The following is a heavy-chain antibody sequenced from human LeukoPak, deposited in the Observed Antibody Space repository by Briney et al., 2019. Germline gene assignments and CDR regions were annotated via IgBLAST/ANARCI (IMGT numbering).Heavy chain of an antibody. CDR3: ARVTVYTYGAGDY. D-gene: IGHD4/OR15-4a*01. J-gene: IGHJ4*02. CDR2: INSDGTNT. CDR1: GFTVTDYD. V-gene: IGHV3-74*01. Sequence: PGGSLRLSCTPSGFTVTDYDMHWVRQAPGKGLVWVSRINSDGTNTTCAASVKGRFTISRDNAKNTRYLQMNSLRAGGTAVYYCARVTVYTYGAGDYWGQGTLLIVSS.